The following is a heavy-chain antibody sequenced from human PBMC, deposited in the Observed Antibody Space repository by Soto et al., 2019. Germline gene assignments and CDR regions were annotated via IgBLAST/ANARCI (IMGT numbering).Heavy chain of an antibody. CDR3: ARDLGYCSGGSCYSVYYSGMDV. CDR1: GFTFSSYA. D-gene: IGHD2-15*01. Sequence: GGSLRLSCAASGFTFSSYAMHWVRQAPGKGLEWVAVISYDGSNKYYADSVKGRFTISRDNSKNTLYLQMNSLRAEDTAVYYCARDLGYCSGGSCYSVYYSGMDVWAQGTTVIVSS. V-gene: IGHV3-30-3*01. J-gene: IGHJ6*02. CDR2: ISYDGSNK.